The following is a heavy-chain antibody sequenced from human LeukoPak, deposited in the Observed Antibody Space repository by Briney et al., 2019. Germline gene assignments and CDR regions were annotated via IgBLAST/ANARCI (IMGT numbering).Heavy chain of an antibody. CDR3: AKEVVSYCSSTSCHSDAFDI. Sequence: SETLSLTCTVSGGSISSGSYYWSWIRQPAGKGLEWIGRIYTSGSTNYNPSLKSRVTISVDTSKNQFSLKLTSVTAADTAVYYCAKEVVSYCSSTSCHSDAFDIWGQGTMVTVSS. J-gene: IGHJ3*02. CDR2: IYTSGST. D-gene: IGHD2-2*02. CDR1: GGSISSGSYY. V-gene: IGHV4-61*02.